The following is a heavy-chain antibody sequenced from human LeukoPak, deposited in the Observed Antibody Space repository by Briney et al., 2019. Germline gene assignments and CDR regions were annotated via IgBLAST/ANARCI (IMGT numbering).Heavy chain of an antibody. CDR1: GFTFSSYW. CDR3: TTERSAAGDY. J-gene: IGHJ4*02. CDR2: IKSKADGGTT. Sequence: GGSLRLSCAASGFTFSSYWMRWVRQAPGKGREWVGRIKSKADGGTTDYAAPVKGRFTISRDEAKNTLYLQMNSVKPEDTAAYHCTTERSAAGDYWGQGTLVTVSS. D-gene: IGHD6-13*01. V-gene: IGHV3-15*01.